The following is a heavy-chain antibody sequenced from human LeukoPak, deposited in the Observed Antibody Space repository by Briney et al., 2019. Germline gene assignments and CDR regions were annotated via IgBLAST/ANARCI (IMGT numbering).Heavy chain of an antibody. CDR3: ARDMLAVPSNWFDP. CDR2: INPSGGGT. Sequence: ASVKVSCKASGYTFTSYYIHWVRQAPGRGLERMGVINPSGGGTSYAQKFQGRVTMTRDTSTSTVYMDLRSLRSEDTAVYFCARDMLAVPSNWFDPWGQGTLVTVSS. V-gene: IGHV1-46*01. J-gene: IGHJ5*02. D-gene: IGHD2-8*01. CDR1: GYTFTSYY.